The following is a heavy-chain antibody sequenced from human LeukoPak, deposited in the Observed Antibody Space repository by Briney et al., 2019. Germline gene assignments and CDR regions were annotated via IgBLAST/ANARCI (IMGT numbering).Heavy chain of an antibody. CDR2: IYYSGST. D-gene: IGHD5-24*01. CDR1: GGSISSYY. J-gene: IGHJ4*02. CDR3: ARAAGRDGYKQEFDY. V-gene: IGHV4-59*13. Sequence: SETLSLTCTVSGGSISSYYWSWIGHPPGKGREGLGYIYYSGSTNYNPSLKSRVTISVDTSKNQFSLKLSSVTAADTAVYYCARAAGRDGYKQEFDYWGQGTLVTVSS.